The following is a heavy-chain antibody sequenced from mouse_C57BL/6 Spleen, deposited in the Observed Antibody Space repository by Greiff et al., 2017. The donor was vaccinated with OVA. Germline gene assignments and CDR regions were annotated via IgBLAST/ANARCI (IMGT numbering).Heavy chain of an antibody. CDR1: GFTFSSYA. CDR3: TRELTGSYAMDY. J-gene: IGHJ4*01. D-gene: IGHD4-1*01. Sequence: EVKVVESGEGLVKPGGSLKLSCAASGFTFSSYAMSWVRQTPEKRLEWVAYISSGGDYIYYADTVKGRFTISRDNARNTLYLQMSSLKSEDTAMYYCTRELTGSYAMDYWGQGTSVTVSS. V-gene: IGHV5-9-1*02. CDR2: ISSGGDYI.